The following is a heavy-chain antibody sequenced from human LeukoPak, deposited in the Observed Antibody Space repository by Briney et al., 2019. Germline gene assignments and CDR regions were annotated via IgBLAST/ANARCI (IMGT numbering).Heavy chain of an antibody. J-gene: IGHJ6*02. D-gene: IGHD3-3*01. CDR2: IRSKPVSYAT. CDR3: AGGYYDFWSGYGMDV. CDR1: GFTFSGSA. Sequence: PGGSLRLSCAASGFTFSGSAIHWVRQGSGKGLEWVGRIRSKPVSYATAYAASVKGRFTISRDDSKNRAYLHMNSLKTEDTAVYYCAGGYYDFWSGYGMDVWGQGTTVTVSS. V-gene: IGHV3-73*01.